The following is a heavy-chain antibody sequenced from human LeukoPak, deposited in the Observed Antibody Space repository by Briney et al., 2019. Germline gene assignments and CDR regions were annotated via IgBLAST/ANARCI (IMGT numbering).Heavy chain of an antibody. D-gene: IGHD6-6*01. CDR2: ISSSSSTI. CDR1: GFTFSSYS. V-gene: IGHV3-48*01. CDR3: ARDGIAARPGSYYYYGMDV. Sequence: PGGSLRLSCAASGFTFSSYSMNWVRQAPGKGLEWVSYISSSSSTIYYADSVKGRFTISRDNAKNSLYLQMNSLRAEDTAVYYCARDGIAARPGSYYYYGMDVWGQGTTVTVSS. J-gene: IGHJ6*02.